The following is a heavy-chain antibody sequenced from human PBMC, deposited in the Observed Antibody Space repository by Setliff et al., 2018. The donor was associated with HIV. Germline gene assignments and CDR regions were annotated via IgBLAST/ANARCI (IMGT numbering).Heavy chain of an antibody. CDR3: TRGRDGYNWASVAFDI. Sequence: GGSLRLSCAASGFTFSSYAMSWVRQAPGKGLEWVGFIRSKAYGGTKEYAASVKGRFTISRVDSKSIAYLQMNSLKTEDTAVYYCTRGRDGYNWASVAFDIWGQGTMVTVSS. J-gene: IGHJ3*02. V-gene: IGHV3-49*04. CDR1: GFTFSSYA. CDR2: IRSKAYGGTK. D-gene: IGHD5-12*01.